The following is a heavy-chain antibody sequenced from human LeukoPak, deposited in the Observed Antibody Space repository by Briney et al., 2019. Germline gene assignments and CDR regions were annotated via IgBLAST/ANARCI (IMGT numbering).Heavy chain of an antibody. J-gene: IGHJ1*01. V-gene: IGHV3-15*01. D-gene: IGHD3-22*01. Sequence: GGSLRLSCAASGFTFSNAWMSWVRQAPGKGLEWVAGIKGKTDGGTTDYAAPVKGRFTISRDDSKNTLYLQMNSLKTEDTAVYYCTTVGGDYYESSLYFQHWGQGTLVTVSS. CDR1: GFTFSNAW. CDR3: TTVGGDYYESSLYFQH. CDR2: IKGKTDGGTT.